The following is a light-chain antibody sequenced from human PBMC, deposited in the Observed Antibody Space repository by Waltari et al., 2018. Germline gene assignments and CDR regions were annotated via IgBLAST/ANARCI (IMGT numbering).Light chain of an antibody. J-gene: IGLJ3*02. Sequence: QSALTQPASVSGSPGQSITISCTGTSSDVGGHTHASGYQQHPGQVPKLLIYDVDKWPSGVSHRFSASKSGNTASLTISGLQAEDEADYYCNSFTSTTTWVFGGGTRVTVL. CDR3: NSFTSTTTWV. CDR1: SSDVGGHTH. CDR2: DVD. V-gene: IGLV2-14*03.